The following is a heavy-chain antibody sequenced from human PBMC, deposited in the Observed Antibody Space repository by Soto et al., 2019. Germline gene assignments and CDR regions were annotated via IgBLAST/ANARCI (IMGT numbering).Heavy chain of an antibody. D-gene: IGHD2-2*01. J-gene: IGHJ4*02. CDR2: IIPIFGVT. Sequence: QVQVVQSGAEVKKPGSSVKVSCKASGGTFSSYTITWVRQAPGQGLEWLGRIIPIFGVTNYAQKFQDRLTMSADRPTTTAYMELSSLTSADTAVYYHVRDWQSTTQTWRCGDSWGQGTLVTVSS. CDR1: GGTFSSYT. CDR3: VRDWQSTTQTWRCGDS. V-gene: IGHV1-69*04.